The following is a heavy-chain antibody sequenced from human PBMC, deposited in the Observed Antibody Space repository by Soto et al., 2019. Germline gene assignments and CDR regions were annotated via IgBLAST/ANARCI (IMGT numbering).Heavy chain of an antibody. CDR1: GFTFSSYS. Sequence: PGGSLRLSCAASGFTFSSYSMNWVRQAPGKGLEWVSAIGTAGDTFYPGSVKGRFTISRENAKNSLYLQMNSLRAGDTAVYYCARVPKGQLWTLDDWGQGTLVIVSS. CDR3: ARVPKGQLWTLDD. CDR2: IGTAGDT. V-gene: IGHV3-13*01. J-gene: IGHJ4*02. D-gene: IGHD5-18*01.